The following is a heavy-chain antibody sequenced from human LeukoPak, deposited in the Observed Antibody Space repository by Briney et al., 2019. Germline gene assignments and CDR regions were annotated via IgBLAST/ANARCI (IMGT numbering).Heavy chain of an antibody. J-gene: IGHJ6*02. D-gene: IGHD6-13*01. CDR3: ARISSSPWGGYYGMDV. Sequence: GGSLRLSCSASGFTFSSYAMHWVRQAPGKGLEYVSAISSNGGSTYYADSVKGRFTISRDNSKNTLYLQMSSLRAEDTAVYYCARISSSPWGGYYGMDVWGQGTTVTVSS. V-gene: IGHV3-64D*06. CDR1: GFTFSSYA. CDR2: ISSNGGST.